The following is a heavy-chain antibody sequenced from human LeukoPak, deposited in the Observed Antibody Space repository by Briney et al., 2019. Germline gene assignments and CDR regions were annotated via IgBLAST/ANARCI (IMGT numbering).Heavy chain of an antibody. CDR3: ARDAGGYSGKYGMDV. Sequence: ASVKVSCKASGYTFTSYYMHRVRQAPGQGLEWMGIINPSGGSTSYAQKFQGRVTMTRDTSTSTVYMELSSLRSEDTAVYYCARDAGGYSGKYGMDVWGQGTTVTVSS. CDR1: GYTFTSYY. CDR2: INPSGGST. J-gene: IGHJ6*02. D-gene: IGHD5-12*01. V-gene: IGHV1-46*01.